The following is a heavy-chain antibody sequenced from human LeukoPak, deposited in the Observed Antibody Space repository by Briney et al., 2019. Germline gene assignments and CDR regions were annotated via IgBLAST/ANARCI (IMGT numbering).Heavy chain of an antibody. J-gene: IGHJ3*02. CDR1: GGSISSGGYS. CDR2: IYHSGST. V-gene: IGHV4-30-2*01. D-gene: IGHD3-22*01. Sequence: MPSETLSLTCAVSGGSISSGGYSWSWIRQPPGKGLEWIGYIYHSGSTYYNPSLKSRVTISVDRSKNQFSLKLSSVTAADTAVYYCARDLTYYDSSGYYGSAFDIWGQGTMVTASS. CDR3: ARDLTYYDSSGYYGSAFDI.